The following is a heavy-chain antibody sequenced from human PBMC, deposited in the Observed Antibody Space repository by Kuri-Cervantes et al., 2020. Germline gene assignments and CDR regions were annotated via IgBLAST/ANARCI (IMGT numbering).Heavy chain of an antibody. CDR1: GGSISSGGYY. V-gene: IGHV4-30-4*08. CDR3: ARMGYDFWSGYFGYYYYGMDV. CDR2: IYYSGST. Sequence: SCTVSGGSISSGGYYWSWIRQHPGKGLEWIGYIYYSGSTYYNPSLKSRVTISVDTSKNQFSLKLSSVTAADTAVYYCARMGYDFWSGYFGYYYYGMDVWGQGTTVTVSS. D-gene: IGHD3-3*01. J-gene: IGHJ6*02.